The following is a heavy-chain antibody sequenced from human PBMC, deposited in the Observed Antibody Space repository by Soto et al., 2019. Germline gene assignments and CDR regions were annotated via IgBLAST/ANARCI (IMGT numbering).Heavy chain of an antibody. D-gene: IGHD2-15*01. J-gene: IGHJ6*03. Sequence: SETLSLTCTVSGGSISSYYWSWIRQPPGKGLEWIGYIYYSGGTNYNPSLKSRVTISVDTSKNQFSLKLSSVTAADTAVYYCARGQVDGWYHPYYYMDVWGKGTTVTVSS. CDR1: GGSISSYY. CDR3: ARGQVDGWYHPYYYMDV. V-gene: IGHV4-59*01. CDR2: IYYSGGT.